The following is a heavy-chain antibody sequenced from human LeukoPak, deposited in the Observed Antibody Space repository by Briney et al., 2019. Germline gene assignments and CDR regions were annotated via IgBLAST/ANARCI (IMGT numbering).Heavy chain of an antibody. CDR2: MNPNSGNT. D-gene: IGHD6-13*01. J-gene: IGHJ5*02. CDR3: ARDRNSSWTNWFDP. CDR1: GYTFTSYD. V-gene: IGHV1-8*01. Sequence: GASVKVSCKASGYTFTSYDINWVRQDTGQGLEWMGWMNPNSGNTSYAQKFQGRVTMTRDTSTSTVYMELSSLRSEDTAVYYCARDRNSSWTNWFDPWGQGTLVTVSS.